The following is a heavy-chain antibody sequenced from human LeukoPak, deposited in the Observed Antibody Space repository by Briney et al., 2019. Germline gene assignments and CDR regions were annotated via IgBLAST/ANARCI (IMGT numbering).Heavy chain of an antibody. D-gene: IGHD3-22*01. CDR2: IYYSGTT. CDR3: ARLWDSNYSDY. V-gene: IGHV4-59*08. Sequence: SETLSLTCTVSGGSISSYYWSWIRQPPGKGLEWIGYIYYSGTTNYNPSLKSRVTISVDTSKNQFSLKLSSVTAADTAVYYCARLWDSNYSDYWGQGTLVTVSS. CDR1: GGSISSYY. J-gene: IGHJ4*02.